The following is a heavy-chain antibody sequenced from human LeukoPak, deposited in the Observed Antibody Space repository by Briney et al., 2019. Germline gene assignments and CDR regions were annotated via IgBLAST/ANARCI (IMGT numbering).Heavy chain of an antibody. D-gene: IGHD3-10*01. CDR3: ASYYGSGSYTYYYYGMDV. J-gene: IGHJ6*02. V-gene: IGHV1-69*13. Sequence: SVKVSCKASGGTFSSYAISWVRQAPGQGLEWMGGIIPIFGTANYAQKFQGRVTITADESTSTAYMELSSLRSEDTAVYYCASYYGSGSYTYYYYGMDVWGQGTTVTVSS. CDR1: GGTFSSYA. CDR2: IIPIFGTA.